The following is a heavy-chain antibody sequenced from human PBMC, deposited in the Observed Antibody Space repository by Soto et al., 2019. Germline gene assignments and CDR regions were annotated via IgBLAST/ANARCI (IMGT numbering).Heavy chain of an antibody. Sequence: EGQLVESGGAVVQPGGSLRLSCAASGFTFDDYTMHWVRQAPGKGLEWVSLIGWDGGSTYYADSVKGRFTISRDNSKNSLYLQMNSLTTEDTALYYCAKTMFRGVLKYYLDYWGQGTLVTVSS. J-gene: IGHJ4*02. V-gene: IGHV3-43*01. D-gene: IGHD3-10*01. CDR3: AKTMFRGVLKYYLDY. CDR2: IGWDGGST. CDR1: GFTFDDYT.